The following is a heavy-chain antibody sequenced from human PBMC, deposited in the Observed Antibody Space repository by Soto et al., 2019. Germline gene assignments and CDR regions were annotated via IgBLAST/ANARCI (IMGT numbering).Heavy chain of an antibody. V-gene: IGHV1-69*01. D-gene: IGHD4-4*01. CDR2: IIPLFNTP. J-gene: IGHJ4*02. CDR1: GGSFSSSV. Sequence: QVQLVQSGAEVKKPGSSVKVSCKASGGSFSSSVFYWVRQAPGQGLEWMGGIIPLFNTPNYAQKFQGRVTLNADEPTTTACMALSGPRSADTAVYFCASMGRDDDSFDTFVDYWGQGTLITVSS. CDR3: ASMGRDDDSFDTFVDY.